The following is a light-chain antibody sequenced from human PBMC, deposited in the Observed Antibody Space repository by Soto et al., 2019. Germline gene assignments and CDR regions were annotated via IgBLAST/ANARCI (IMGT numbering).Light chain of an antibody. Sequence: EIVMTQSPATLSVSPGERATLSCRSSQSVSSNLAWYQQNPGQAPRLLSYGASTRATGIPARFSGSGSGTEFELAISSLQCVDVAVYYCQRYHNWPAWTFGQGTEVEFK. CDR2: GAS. J-gene: IGKJ1*01. CDR1: QSVSSN. CDR3: QRYHNWPAWT. V-gene: IGKV3-15*01.